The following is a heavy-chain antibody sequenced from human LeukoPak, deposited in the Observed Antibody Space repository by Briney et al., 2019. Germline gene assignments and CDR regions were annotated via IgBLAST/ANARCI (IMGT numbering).Heavy chain of an antibody. J-gene: IGHJ4*02. CDR3: ARDLLYGEAVAGPGVDY. CDR1: GYTFTSYG. V-gene: IGHV1-18*01. Sequence: ASVKVSCKASGYTFTSYGISWVRQAPGQGLEWMGWISAYNGHTNYAQKLQGRVTMTTDTSTSTAYMELRSLRSDDTAAYYCARDLLYGEAVAGPGVDYWGQGTLVTVSS. CDR2: ISAYNGHT. D-gene: IGHD6-19*01.